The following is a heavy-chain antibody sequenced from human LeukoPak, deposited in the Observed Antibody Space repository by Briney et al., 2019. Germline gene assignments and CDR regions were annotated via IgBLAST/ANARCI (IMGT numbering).Heavy chain of an antibody. CDR2: IYTSGST. CDR1: GGSISSYY. D-gene: IGHD6-13*01. Sequence: SETLSLTCNVSGGSISSYYWSWTRQPAGKGLEWIGRIYTSGSTNYNPSLKSRVTMSVDTSRNQFSLKMSSVTAADTAVYYCAREGVAAAGRTLDYWGQGTLVTVSS. CDR3: AREGVAAAGRTLDY. J-gene: IGHJ4*02. V-gene: IGHV4-4*07.